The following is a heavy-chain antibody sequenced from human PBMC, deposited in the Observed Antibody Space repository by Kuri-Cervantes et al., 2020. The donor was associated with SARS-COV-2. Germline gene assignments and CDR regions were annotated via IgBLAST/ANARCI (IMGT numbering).Heavy chain of an antibody. Sequence: GGSLRLSCAASGFTFSSYVMSWVRQAPGKGLEWVSTISGSGGSTIYYADSVKGRFTIPRDNAKNSLYLQMNSLRAEDTAVYYCARDSSRITVFGVVTRYGMDVWGQGTTVTVSS. D-gene: IGHD3-3*01. CDR1: GFTFSSYV. CDR3: ARDSSRITVFGVVTRYGMDV. CDR2: ISGSGGSTI. V-gene: IGHV3-23*01. J-gene: IGHJ6*02.